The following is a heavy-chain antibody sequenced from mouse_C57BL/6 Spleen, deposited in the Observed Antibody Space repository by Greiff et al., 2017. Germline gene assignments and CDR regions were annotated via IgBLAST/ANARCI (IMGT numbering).Heavy chain of an antibody. CDR3: ARERGYGNCEFAY. Sequence: EVKLVESGGGLVKPGGSLKLSCAASGFTFSSYAMSWVRQTPEKRLEWVATISDGGSYTYYPDHVKGRFTISRDNAKNNLYLQLCHLKSEATAMCYGARERGYGNCEFAYGGQGTLGTVSA. J-gene: IGHJ3*01. V-gene: IGHV5-4*03. CDR2: ISDGGSYT. D-gene: IGHD2-1*01. CDR1: GFTFSSYA.